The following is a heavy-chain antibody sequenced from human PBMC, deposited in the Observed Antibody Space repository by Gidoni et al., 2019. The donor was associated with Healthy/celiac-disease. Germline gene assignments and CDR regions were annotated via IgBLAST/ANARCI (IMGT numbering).Heavy chain of an antibody. Sequence: QVQLVESWGGVVQPGKSLRPPCAASGFTFSSYGMHWVRQAPGKGLEWVAVISYDGSNKYYADSVKGRFTISRDNSKNTLYLQMNSLRAEDTAVYHCAKALHHSSGWYLDYWGQGTLVTVSS. J-gene: IGHJ4*02. D-gene: IGHD6-19*01. V-gene: IGHV3-30*18. CDR3: AKALHHSSGWYLDY. CDR2: ISYDGSNK. CDR1: GFTFSSYG.